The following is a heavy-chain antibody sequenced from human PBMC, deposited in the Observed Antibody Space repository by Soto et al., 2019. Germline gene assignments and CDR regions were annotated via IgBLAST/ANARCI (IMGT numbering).Heavy chain of an antibody. CDR1: GFSLSTTGMC. V-gene: IGHV2-70*01. D-gene: IGHD5-18*01. Sequence: SGPTLVNPTQTLTLTCTFSGFSLSTTGMCVSWIRQPPGKALEWLALIDWADDKYYSTSLKTRLTISKDTSKNQVVLTMTNVEPVDTATYFCSRPVGGFTYGYHDYWGQGTMVTVYS. CDR3: SRPVGGFTYGYHDY. J-gene: IGHJ4*02. CDR2: IDWADDK.